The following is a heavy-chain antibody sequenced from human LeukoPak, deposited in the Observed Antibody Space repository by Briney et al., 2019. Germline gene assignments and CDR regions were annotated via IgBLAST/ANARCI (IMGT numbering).Heavy chain of an antibody. CDR3: ASYKVAMTTVTTRWFDP. Sequence: NPSETLSLTCTVSGGSISSYYWSWIRQPPGKGLEWIGYIYYSGSTNYNPSLKSRVTISVDTSKNRFSLKLSSVTAADTAVYYCASYKVAMTTVTTRWFDPWGQGTLVAVSS. J-gene: IGHJ5*02. CDR2: IYYSGST. CDR1: GGSISSYY. V-gene: IGHV4-59*12. D-gene: IGHD4-11*01.